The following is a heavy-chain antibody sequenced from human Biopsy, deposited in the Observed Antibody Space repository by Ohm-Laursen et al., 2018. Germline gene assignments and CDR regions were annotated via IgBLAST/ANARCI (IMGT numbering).Heavy chain of an antibody. CDR2: ISGSGVTK. CDR3: ATDGAGSYNEN. D-gene: IGHD3-10*01. CDR1: GFTFGDYY. J-gene: IGHJ4*02. V-gene: IGHV3-11*01. Sequence: SLRLSRAASGFTFGDYYMSWIRQAPGKGLEWLSYISGSGVTKMYADSVKGRFTVSRDNAKNSLYLEMNNLTVEDTAVYYCATDGAGSYNENWGQGTLVSVSS.